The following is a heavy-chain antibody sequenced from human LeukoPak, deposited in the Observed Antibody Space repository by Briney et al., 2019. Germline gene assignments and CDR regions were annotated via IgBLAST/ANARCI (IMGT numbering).Heavy chain of an antibody. D-gene: IGHD3-10*01. CDR2: IRQDGSEK. V-gene: IGHV3-7*01. CDR1: GFSFSRYW. CDR3: ARAGQEWFGELGFDQ. Sequence: QPGGSLRLSCAASGFSFSRYWMSWVRQAPGKGLEWVANIRQDGSEKNYVESVKGRFTISRDNAKNSLYLQTNSLRAEDTAVYYCARAGQEWFGELGFDQWGQGTLVIVSS. J-gene: IGHJ4*02.